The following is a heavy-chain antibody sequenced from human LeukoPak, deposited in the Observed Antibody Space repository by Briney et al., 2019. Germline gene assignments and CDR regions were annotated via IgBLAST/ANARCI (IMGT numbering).Heavy chain of an antibody. Sequence: GGSLRLSCAASGFTFSSYSMNWVRQAPGKGLEWVSYISSSNNTIYYADSVKGRFTISRDNAKNSLFLQMNSLRDEDTAVYYCARGGYGANDDAFDIWGQGTMVTVSS. V-gene: IGHV3-48*02. D-gene: IGHD4-23*01. J-gene: IGHJ3*02. CDR3: ARGGYGANDDAFDI. CDR2: ISSSNNTI. CDR1: GFTFSSYS.